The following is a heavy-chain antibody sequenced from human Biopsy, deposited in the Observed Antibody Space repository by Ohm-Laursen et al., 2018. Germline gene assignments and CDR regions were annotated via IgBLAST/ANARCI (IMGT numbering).Heavy chain of an antibody. CDR2: ISSGGSTT. J-gene: IGHJ4*01. Sequence: GSLRLSCAASGFTFSDYQMSWIRQTPGKGLEWVSHISSGGSTTFHADSVKGRFTISRDDAKGSLYLQMTNLRAEDTAVYYCGGSYGIMAAPVHLWGQGTLVTVSS. CDR1: GFTFSDYQ. CDR3: GGSYGIMAAPVHL. D-gene: IGHD3-16*01. V-gene: IGHV3-11*01.